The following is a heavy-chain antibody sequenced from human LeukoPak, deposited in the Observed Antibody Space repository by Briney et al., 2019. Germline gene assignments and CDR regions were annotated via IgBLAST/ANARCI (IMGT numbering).Heavy chain of an antibody. J-gene: IGHJ3*02. CDR2: ISHSGTS. D-gene: IGHD4-17*01. Sequence: SGTLSLTCAVSGHSISSGCYWGWIRPPPGKGLEWIGSISHSGTSYYNPSLNSRVTISVETSKNQVSLKMISVTAADTAVYYCARPITMTTVRDPFDIWGQGTKVTVSS. CDR1: GHSISSGCY. CDR3: ARPITMTTVRDPFDI. V-gene: IGHV4-38-2*01.